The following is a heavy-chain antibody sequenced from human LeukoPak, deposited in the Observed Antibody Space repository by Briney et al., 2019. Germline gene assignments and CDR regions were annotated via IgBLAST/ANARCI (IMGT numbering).Heavy chain of an antibody. Sequence: ASVKVSCKASGGTCSSYAISWVRQAPGQGLEWMGGIIPIFGTANYAQKFQGRVTITADKSTSTAYMELSSLRSEDTAVYYCARDYDILTGSYNWFDPWGQGTLVTVSS. J-gene: IGHJ5*02. CDR1: GGTCSSYA. D-gene: IGHD3-9*01. CDR2: IIPIFGTA. CDR3: ARDYDILTGSYNWFDP. V-gene: IGHV1-69*06.